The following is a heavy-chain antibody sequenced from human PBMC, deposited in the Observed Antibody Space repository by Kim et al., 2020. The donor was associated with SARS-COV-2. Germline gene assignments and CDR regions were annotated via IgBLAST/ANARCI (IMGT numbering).Heavy chain of an antibody. V-gene: IGHV3-9*01. Sequence: GGSLRLSCAASGFTFDDYAMHWVRQAPGKGLEWVSGISWNSGSIGYADSVKGRFTISRDNAKNSLYLQMNSLRAEDTALYYYANGRWYYWGQGTLVTVSS. CDR2: ISWNSGSI. CDR1: GFTFDDYA. J-gene: IGHJ4*02. CDR3: ANGRWYY. D-gene: IGHD6-13*01.